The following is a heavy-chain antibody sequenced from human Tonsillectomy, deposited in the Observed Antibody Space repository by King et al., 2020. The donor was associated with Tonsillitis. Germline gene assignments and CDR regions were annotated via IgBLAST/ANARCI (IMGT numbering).Heavy chain of an antibody. CDR3: TRGSLTAQPTGLLFDY. CDR1: GYTFTNYY. D-gene: IGHD4-17*01. V-gene: IGHV1-46*03. Sequence: GQLVQSGADMKKPGASVKVSCKASGYTFTNYYMHWVRQAPGQGIEWMGIINPRSVNTSYAQKFQGRVTMTRDTSTSTVYMELSSLRSEDTAMYYCTRGSLTAQPTGLLFDYWGQGALVTVSS. CDR2: INPRSVNT. J-gene: IGHJ4*02.